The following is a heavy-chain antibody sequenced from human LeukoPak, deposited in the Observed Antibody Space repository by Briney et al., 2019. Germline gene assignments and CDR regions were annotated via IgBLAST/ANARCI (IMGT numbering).Heavy chain of an antibody. CDR2: IRSKANSYAT. CDR1: GFTFSGSA. J-gene: IGHJ5*02. V-gene: IGHV3-73*01. D-gene: IGHD3-10*01. Sequence: GGSLKPSCAASGFTFSGSAMHWVRQASGQGLEWVGRIRSKANSYATAYSASVKGRFTISRDDSKNTAYLQMNSLKTEDTAVYYCTRPFMVRGVDNWFDPWGQGTLVTVSS. CDR3: TRPFMVRGVDNWFDP.